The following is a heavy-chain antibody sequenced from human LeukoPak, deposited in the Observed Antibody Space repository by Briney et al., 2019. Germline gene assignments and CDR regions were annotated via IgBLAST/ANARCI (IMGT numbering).Heavy chain of an antibody. CDR3: ARGSFPEMATTHFDY. Sequence: ASVKVSCKASGYTFTGYYMHWVRQAPGQGLEWMGRINPNSGGTNYAQKFQGRVTMTRDTSISTAHMELSRLRSDDTAVYYCARGSFPEMATTHFDYWGQGTLVTVSS. D-gene: IGHD5-24*01. CDR1: GYTFTGYY. CDR2: INPNSGGT. V-gene: IGHV1-2*06. J-gene: IGHJ4*02.